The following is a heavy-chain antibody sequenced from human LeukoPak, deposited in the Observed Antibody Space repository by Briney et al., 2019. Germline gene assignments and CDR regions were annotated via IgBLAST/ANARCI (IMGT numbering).Heavy chain of an antibody. J-gene: IGHJ6*02. V-gene: IGHV1-8*01. CDR1: GYTFTSYD. CDR3: ARSGLPMVRGVIIKSYYYYGMDV. D-gene: IGHD3-10*01. Sequence: ASVKVSYKASGYTFTSYDINWVRQATGQGLGRMGWMNPNSGNTGYAQKFQGRVTMTRNTSISTAYMELSSLRSEDTAVYYCARSGLPMVRGVIIKSYYYYGMDVWGQGTTVTVSS. CDR2: MNPNSGNT.